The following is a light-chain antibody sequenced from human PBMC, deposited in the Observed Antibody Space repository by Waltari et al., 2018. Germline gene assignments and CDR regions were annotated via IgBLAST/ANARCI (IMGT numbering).Light chain of an antibody. CDR3: QQRRTWPSIT. J-gene: IGKJ5*01. Sequence: EIVLPQSPATLSLSPGQRGTLSCRASQSVGGNLAWYQQKPGQAPRLLIYDASNRATGIPARFSGSGSGTDFTLTISSLEPEDFAVYYCQQRRTWPSITFGQGTRLEI. CDR2: DAS. CDR1: QSVGGN. V-gene: IGKV3-11*01.